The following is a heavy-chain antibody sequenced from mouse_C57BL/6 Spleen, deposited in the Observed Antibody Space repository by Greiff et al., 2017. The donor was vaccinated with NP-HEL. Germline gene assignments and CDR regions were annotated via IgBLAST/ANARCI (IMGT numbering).Heavy chain of an antibody. Sequence: DVKLVESGGGLVQPGGSLSLSCAASGFTFTDYYMSWVRQPPGKALEWLGFIRNKANGYTTEYSASVKGRFTISRDNSQSILYLQMNALRAEDSATYYCAKFPLITTVVEGAMDYWGQGTSVTVSS. V-gene: IGHV7-3*01. CDR3: AKFPLITTVVEGAMDY. D-gene: IGHD1-1*01. CDR1: GFTFTDYY. CDR2: IRNKANGYTT. J-gene: IGHJ4*01.